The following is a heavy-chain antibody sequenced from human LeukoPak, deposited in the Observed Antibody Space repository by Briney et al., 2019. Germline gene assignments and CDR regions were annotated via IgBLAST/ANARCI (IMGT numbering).Heavy chain of an antibody. CDR1: GYTFNTYG. CDR3: ARGVYMDV. CDR2: ISANSVRS. Sequence: ASVKVSCKASGYTFNTYGISWVRQASGQGLEWMAWISANSVRSNYAQRLHDRVTMTTDTSTSTAYMELRSLRPDDTAVYYCARGVYMDVWGKGTTVTVSS. J-gene: IGHJ6*03. V-gene: IGHV1-18*01.